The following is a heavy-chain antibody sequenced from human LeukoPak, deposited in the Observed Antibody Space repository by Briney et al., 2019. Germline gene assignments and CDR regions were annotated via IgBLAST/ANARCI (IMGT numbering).Heavy chain of an antibody. CDR1: GYSISSAYY. CDR2: FYHSGST. Sequence: SETLSLTCAVSGYSISSAYYWGWIRQPPGKGLEWIGSFYHSGSTYYNPSLKSRVTISVDTSKNQFSLKLSSVTAADTAVYYCARPRRYSYGYVDYWGQGTLVTVSP. J-gene: IGHJ4*02. V-gene: IGHV4-38-2*01. CDR3: ARPRRYSYGYVDY. D-gene: IGHD5-18*01.